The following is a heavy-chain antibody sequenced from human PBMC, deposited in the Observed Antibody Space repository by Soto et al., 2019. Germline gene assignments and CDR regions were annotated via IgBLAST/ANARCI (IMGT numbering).Heavy chain of an antibody. V-gene: IGHV1-18*01. CDR2: ISAYNGNT. Sequence: QVQLVQSGAEVKKPGASVKVSCKASGYTFTSYGISWVRQAPGQGLEWMGWISAYNGNTNYAQKLQGRVTMTTDTSTSTAYTELRSLRSDDTAVHYCARGGSYWGRYYYYGMDVWGQGTTVTVSS. J-gene: IGHJ6*02. CDR1: GYTFTSYG. D-gene: IGHD1-26*01. CDR3: ARGGSYWGRYYYYGMDV.